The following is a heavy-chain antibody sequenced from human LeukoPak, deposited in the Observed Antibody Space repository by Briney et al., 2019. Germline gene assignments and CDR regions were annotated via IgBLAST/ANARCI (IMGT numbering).Heavy chain of an antibody. J-gene: IGHJ4*02. CDR1: GGSFSGYY. CDR3: ARRPIVVVTAIDY. Sequence: SETLSLTCAVYGGSFSGYYWSWIRQPPGKGLEWIGEINHSGSTNYNPYLKSRVTISVDTSKNQFSLKLSSVTAADTAVYYCARRPIVVVTAIDYWGQGTLVTVSS. CDR2: INHSGST. D-gene: IGHD2-21*02. V-gene: IGHV4-34*01.